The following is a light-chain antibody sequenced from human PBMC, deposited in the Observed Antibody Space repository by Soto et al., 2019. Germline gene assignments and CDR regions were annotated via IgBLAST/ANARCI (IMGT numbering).Light chain of an antibody. Sequence: EIVLTQSPGTLSLSPGERATLSCRASQSVNSNYLAWYQQKPGQAPRLLISGASSRATGIPDRFSGSGSGTDFTLTISRLESEDFAVYYCQQYGSSPPITFGQGTLLEMK. CDR1: QSVNSNY. CDR3: QQYGSSPPIT. CDR2: GAS. V-gene: IGKV3-20*01. J-gene: IGKJ5*01.